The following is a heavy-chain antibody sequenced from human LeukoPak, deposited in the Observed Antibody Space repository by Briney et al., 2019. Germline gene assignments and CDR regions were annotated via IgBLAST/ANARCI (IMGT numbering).Heavy chain of an antibody. D-gene: IGHD6-19*01. J-gene: IGHJ4*02. Sequence: SETLSLTCTVSGGSISTYYWSWIRQPPGKGLEWIGYVYYSGATNYNPSLKSRVTISLDTSKNQFSLRLTSVTAADTAVYYCARGGSGWRFDYWGQGTPVTVSS. CDR1: GGSISTYY. V-gene: IGHV4-59*08. CDR3: ARGGSGWRFDY. CDR2: VYYSGAT.